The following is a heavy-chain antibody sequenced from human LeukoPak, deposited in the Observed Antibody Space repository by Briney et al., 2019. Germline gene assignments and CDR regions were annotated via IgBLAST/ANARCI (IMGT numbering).Heavy chain of an antibody. CDR3: ARAWTGYSYGDY. CDR1: GFTFSSYG. D-gene: IGHD5-18*01. Sequence: GGSLRLSCAASGFTFSSYGMSWVRQAPGKGLEWVSAISGSGGSTYYADSVKGWFTISRDNSKNTLYLQMNSLRAEDTAVYYCARAWTGYSYGDYWGQGTLVTVSS. J-gene: IGHJ4*02. CDR2: ISGSGGST. V-gene: IGHV3-23*01.